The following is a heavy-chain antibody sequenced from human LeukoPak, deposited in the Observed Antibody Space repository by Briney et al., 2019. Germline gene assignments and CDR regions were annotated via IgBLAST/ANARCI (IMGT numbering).Heavy chain of an antibody. J-gene: IGHJ4*02. CDR2: IYYSGST. D-gene: IGHD6-19*01. CDR3: AREVPSGWYFY. CDR1: GGSISSSSYY. Sequence: SETLSLTCTVSGGSISSSSYYWGWIRQPPGKGLEWIGSIYYSGSTYYNPSLKSRVTISVDTSKNQFSLKLSSVTAADTAVYYCAREVPSGWYFYWGQGTLVTVSS. V-gene: IGHV4-39*07.